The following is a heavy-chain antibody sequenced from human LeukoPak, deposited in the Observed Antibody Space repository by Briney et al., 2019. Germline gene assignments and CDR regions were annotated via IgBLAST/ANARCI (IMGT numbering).Heavy chain of an antibody. CDR1: GYTFTSYD. CDR2: MNPNSGNT. D-gene: IGHD2-15*01. J-gene: IGHJ4*02. Sequence: ASVKVSCKASGYTFTSYDINWVRQATGQGLEWMGWMNPNSGNTGYAQKFQGRVTMTRDTSISTAYMELSRLRSDDTAVYYCARDPPVDIVVVVADDYWGQGTLVTVSS. CDR3: ARDPPVDIVVVVADDY. V-gene: IGHV1-8*01.